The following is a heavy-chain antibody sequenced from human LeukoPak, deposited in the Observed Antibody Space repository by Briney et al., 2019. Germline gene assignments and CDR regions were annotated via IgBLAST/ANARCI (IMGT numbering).Heavy chain of an antibody. Sequence: GASVKVSCKASGYTFVGYYLYWVRQAPGQGLEWMAWIDPSTGNTHYAQKFQGRITVTRDTSISTTYMELSWLTSDDTALYYCAREYSASEHWGQGTLVTVSS. CDR1: GYTFVGYY. CDR2: IDPSTGNT. CDR3: AREYSASEH. D-gene: IGHD4-11*01. V-gene: IGHV1-2*02. J-gene: IGHJ1*01.